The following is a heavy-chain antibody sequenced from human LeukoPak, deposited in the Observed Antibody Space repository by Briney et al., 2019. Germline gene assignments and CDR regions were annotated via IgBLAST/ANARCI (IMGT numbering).Heavy chain of an antibody. CDR1: GFTFSDYG. CDR2: IRYDGSIK. CDR3: AKRRDGYNNGAFDI. V-gene: IGHV3-30*02. D-gene: IGHD5-24*01. Sequence: PGGSLRLSCAASGFTFSDYGMDWVRQAPGKGLEWVAFIRYDGSIKYYTDSVKDRFTISRDNSKNTLYMQMNSLRADDTAVYYCAKRRDGYNNGAFDIWGQGTMVIVSS. J-gene: IGHJ3*02.